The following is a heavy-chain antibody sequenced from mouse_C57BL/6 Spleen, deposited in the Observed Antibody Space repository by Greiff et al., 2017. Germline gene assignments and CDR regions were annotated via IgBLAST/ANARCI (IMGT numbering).Heavy chain of an antibody. Sequence: QVQLMQPGTELVKPGASVKLSCTASGYTFTSYWMHWVRQRPGKGLEWIGNINPSNGGTNYNEKFKSKATLTVDNTSSTAYMQLSSLTSEDSAVYCCARYSVMDYWGQGTSVTVSS. CDR1: GYTFTSYW. CDR3: ARYSVMDY. J-gene: IGHJ4*01. V-gene: IGHV1-53*01. CDR2: INPSNGGT.